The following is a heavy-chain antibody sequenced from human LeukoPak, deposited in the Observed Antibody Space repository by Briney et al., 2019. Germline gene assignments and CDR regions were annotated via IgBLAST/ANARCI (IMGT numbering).Heavy chain of an antibody. V-gene: IGHV3-9*01. CDR3: AKGGQPSIAAAGTDY. D-gene: IGHD6-13*01. J-gene: IGHJ4*02. Sequence: GGSLRLSCAASGFTFDDYAMHWVRQAPGKGLEWVSGISWNSGSIGYADSVEGRFTISRDNAKNSLYLQMNSLRAEDTALYYCAKGGQPSIAAAGTDYWGQGTLVTVSS. CDR2: ISWNSGSI. CDR1: GFTFDDYA.